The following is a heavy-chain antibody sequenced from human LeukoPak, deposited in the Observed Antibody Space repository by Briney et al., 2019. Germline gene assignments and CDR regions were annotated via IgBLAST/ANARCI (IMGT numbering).Heavy chain of an antibody. D-gene: IGHD4-11*01. CDR2: IIPIFGTA. Sequence: SVKVSCKASGGTFSSYAISWVRQAPGQGLEWMGGIIPIFGTANYAQKFQGRVTITADESTSTAYMELSSPRSEDTAVYYCAREVRVSVTTYWFDPWGQGTLVTVSS. V-gene: IGHV1-69*01. J-gene: IGHJ5*02. CDR1: GGTFSSYA. CDR3: AREVRVSVTTYWFDP.